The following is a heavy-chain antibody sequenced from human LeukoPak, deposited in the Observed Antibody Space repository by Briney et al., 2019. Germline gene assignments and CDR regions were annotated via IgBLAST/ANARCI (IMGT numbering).Heavy chain of an antibody. CDR3: ARDFTKNRGREFVY. J-gene: IGHJ4*02. CDR2: ISYDGSNK. Sequence: PGGSLRLSCAASGFTFSSYAMHWVRQAPGKGLEWVAVISYDGSNKYYADSVKGRFTISRDNSKNTLYLQMNSLRAEDTAVYYCARDFTKNRGREFVYWGQGTLVTVSS. V-gene: IGHV3-30*04. D-gene: IGHD2-8*01. CDR1: GFTFSSYA.